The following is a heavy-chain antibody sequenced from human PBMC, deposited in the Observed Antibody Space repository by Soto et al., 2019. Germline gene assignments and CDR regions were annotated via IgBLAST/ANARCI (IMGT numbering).Heavy chain of an antibody. Sequence: PSETLSLTCAVYGGSFSGYYWSWIRQPPGKGLEWIGEINHSGSTDYNPSLKSRVTISVDTSKDQFSLKLSSVTAADTAVYYCARVGFWSGYLYWGQGTLITVSS. V-gene: IGHV4-34*01. J-gene: IGHJ4*02. D-gene: IGHD3-3*01. CDR1: GGSFSGYY. CDR2: INHSGST. CDR3: ARVGFWSGYLY.